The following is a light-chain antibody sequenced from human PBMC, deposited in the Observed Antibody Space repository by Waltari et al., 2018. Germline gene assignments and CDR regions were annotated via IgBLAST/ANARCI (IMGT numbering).Light chain of an antibody. Sequence: DIHMTQSPTSLSASVADRLTITCRASQSISSYLNWYQQNPGKAPKLLIYAASSLQSGVPSRFSGSGSGTDFTLTISSLQTEDFATYYCQQSYSTPVTFGGGTKVEIK. CDR3: QQSYSTPVT. CDR1: QSISSY. CDR2: AAS. J-gene: IGKJ4*01. V-gene: IGKV1-39*01.